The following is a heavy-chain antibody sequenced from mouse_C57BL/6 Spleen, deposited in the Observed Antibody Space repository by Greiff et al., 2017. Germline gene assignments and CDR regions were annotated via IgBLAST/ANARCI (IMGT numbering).Heavy chain of an antibody. D-gene: IGHD1-1*01. CDR1: GYTFTSYW. V-gene: IGHV1-55*01. Sequence: QVQLQQPGAELVKPGASVKMSCKASGYTFTSYWITWVKQRPGQGLEWIGDIYPGSGSTNYNEKFKSKATLTVDTSSSTAYMQLSSLTSEDSAVYYCARGVDYYGSRDWYFDVWGTGTTVTVSS. CDR3: ARGVDYYGSRDWYFDV. J-gene: IGHJ1*03. CDR2: IYPGSGST.